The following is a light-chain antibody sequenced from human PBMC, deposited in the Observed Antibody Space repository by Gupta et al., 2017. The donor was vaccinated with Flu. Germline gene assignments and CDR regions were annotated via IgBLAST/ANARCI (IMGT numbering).Light chain of an antibody. J-gene: IGLJ3*02. Sequence: VHSRYVIAWHQQQPGKAPRYLMMYDHSGGYNPGSGVPDRFSGSSSGAVRYLTISNVQSADESDYYCETWDSNTRVFGGGTSLTVL. CDR2: YDHSGGY. V-gene: IGLV4-60*03. CDR3: ETWDSNTRV. CDR1: VHSRYV.